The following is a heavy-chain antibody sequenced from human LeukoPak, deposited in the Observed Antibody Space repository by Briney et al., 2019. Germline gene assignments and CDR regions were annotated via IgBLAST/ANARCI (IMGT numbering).Heavy chain of an antibody. V-gene: IGHV4-34*01. CDR1: GGSFSGYY. Sequence: SETLSLTCAVYGGSFSGYYWSWIRQPPGKGLEWIGEINHSGSTNYNPSLKSRVTISVDTSKNQFPLKLSFVTAADTAVYYCATTHCSGGSCYSGKYFQHWGQGTLVTVSS. D-gene: IGHD2-15*01. J-gene: IGHJ1*01. CDR3: ATTHCSGGSCYSGKYFQH. CDR2: INHSGST.